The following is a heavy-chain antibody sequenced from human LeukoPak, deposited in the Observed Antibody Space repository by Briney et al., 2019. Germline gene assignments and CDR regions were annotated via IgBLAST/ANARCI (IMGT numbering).Heavy chain of an antibody. CDR3: ARGLRNLFRLGQLLPNWFDP. D-gene: IGHD2-2*01. CDR2: INHSGST. J-gene: IGHJ5*02. Sequence: KASETLSLTCAVYGGSFSGYYWSWIRQPPGKGLEWIGEINHSGSTNYNPSLKSRVTISVDTSKNQFSLKLSSVTAADTAVYYCARGLRNLFRLGQLLPNWFDPWGQGTLVTVSS. CDR1: GGSFSGYY. V-gene: IGHV4-34*01.